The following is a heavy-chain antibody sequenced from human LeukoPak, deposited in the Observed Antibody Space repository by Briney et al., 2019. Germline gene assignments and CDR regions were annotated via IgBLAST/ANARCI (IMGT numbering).Heavy chain of an antibody. D-gene: IGHD3-10*01. CDR3: ARDINYCSPTLCHRNWFDP. V-gene: IGHV3-48*01. J-gene: IGHJ5*02. Sequence: GGSLRLSCAASGFSLSSYSVDWVRQTPGKGLELISYISSSSNTIYYAASVEGQITISRDNAKNALYLQMNNLRAEDSAVYFCARDINYCSPTLCHRNWFDPWGQGTRVTVPS. CDR2: ISSSSNTI. CDR1: GFSLSSYS.